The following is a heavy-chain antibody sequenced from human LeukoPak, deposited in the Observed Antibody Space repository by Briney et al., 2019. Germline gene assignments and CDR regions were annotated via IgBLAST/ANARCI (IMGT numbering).Heavy chain of an antibody. V-gene: IGHV4-39*07. CDR3: ARVIAAAGTNYFDY. J-gene: IGHJ4*02. D-gene: IGHD6-13*01. CDR2: IHYSGST. CDR1: GGSISSSSYY. Sequence: SETLSLTCTVSGGSISSSSYYWGWIRQPPGKGLEWIGSIHYSGSTYYNPSLKSRVTISVDTSKNQFSLKLSSVTAADTAVYYCARVIAAAGTNYFDYWGQGTLVTVSS.